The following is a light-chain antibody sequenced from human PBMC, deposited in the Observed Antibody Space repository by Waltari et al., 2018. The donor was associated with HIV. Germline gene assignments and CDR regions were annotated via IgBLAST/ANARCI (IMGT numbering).Light chain of an antibody. Sequence: DIHMPQSPSSLSESVGETVTITCRASQDLSNSVSWFQQQPVKVTKLLVTSAFMLQRGVPARFRGSGSGAEYTLTSSGLQAEDFATYFCQQYYGVPLTVGGGTRVDIK. CDR2: SAF. V-gene: IGKV1-NL1*01. J-gene: IGKJ4*01. CDR1: QDLSNS. CDR3: QQYYGVPLT.